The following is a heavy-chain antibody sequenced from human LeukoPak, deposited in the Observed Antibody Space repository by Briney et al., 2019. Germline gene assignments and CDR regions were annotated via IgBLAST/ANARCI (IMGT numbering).Heavy chain of an antibody. CDR3: ARVSSKVRGVIYYYYMDV. Sequence: SETLSLTCTVSGGSISSYYWSWIRQPAGKGLEWIGRIYTSGSTNYNPSLKSRVTMSVDTSKNQFSLKLSPVTAADTAVYYCARVSSKVRGVIYYYYMDVWGKGTTVTISS. V-gene: IGHV4-4*07. CDR1: GGSISSYY. D-gene: IGHD3-10*01. J-gene: IGHJ6*03. CDR2: IYTSGST.